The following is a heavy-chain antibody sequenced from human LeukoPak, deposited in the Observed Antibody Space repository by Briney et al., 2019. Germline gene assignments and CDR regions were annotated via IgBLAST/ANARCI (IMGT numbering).Heavy chain of an antibody. D-gene: IGHD4-17*01. V-gene: IGHV3-30-3*01. CDR2: ISYNGTNK. J-gene: IGHJ5*02. CDR3: AKGPTSVTTRWFDP. CDR1: GFTFSIYA. Sequence: GGSLRLSCAASGFTFSIYAIHWVRQAPGKGLEWVAGISYNGTNKYYADSLKGRFTISRDNSRNTLYLQMNSLRAEDTAVYYCAKGPTSVTTRWFDPWGQGTLVTVSS.